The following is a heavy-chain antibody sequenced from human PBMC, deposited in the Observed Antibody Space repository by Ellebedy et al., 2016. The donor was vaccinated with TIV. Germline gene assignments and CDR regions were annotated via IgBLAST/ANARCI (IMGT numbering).Heavy chain of an antibody. Sequence: ASVKVSCKASGYTFTSYGISWVRQAPGQGLEWMGVINPRGGTTGYAQKFQGRVTMTRDTSTSTVYMELSSLRSEDTAVYYCARDPVPYYYDSSGYDRNYYGMDVWGQGTTVTVSS. CDR1: GYTFTSYG. CDR3: ARDPVPYYYDSSGYDRNYYGMDV. J-gene: IGHJ6*02. V-gene: IGHV1-46*01. D-gene: IGHD3-22*01. CDR2: INPRGGTT.